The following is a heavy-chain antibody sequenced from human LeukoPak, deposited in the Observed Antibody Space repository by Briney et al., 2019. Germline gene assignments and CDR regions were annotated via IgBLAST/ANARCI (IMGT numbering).Heavy chain of an antibody. D-gene: IGHD6-13*01. J-gene: IGHJ6*03. CDR3: ARGRSSSAYYYYYYMDV. CDR1: GGSISSNSYY. Sequence: SETLSLTCAVSGGSISSNSYYWGWIRQPPGKGLEWIGSIYYSGSTYYNPSLKSRVTISVDTSKNQFSLKLSSVTAADTAVYYCARGRSSSAYYYYYYMDVWGKGTTVTVSS. CDR2: IYYSGST. V-gene: IGHV4-39*07.